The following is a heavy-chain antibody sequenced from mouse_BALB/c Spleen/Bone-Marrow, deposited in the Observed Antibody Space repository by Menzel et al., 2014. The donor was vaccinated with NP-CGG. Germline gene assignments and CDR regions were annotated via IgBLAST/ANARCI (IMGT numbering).Heavy chain of an antibody. CDR2: INPSNGRT. CDR3: ARYDGPAWFAY. J-gene: IGHJ3*01. CDR1: GYTFPSYW. Sequence: QVQLQQSGAELVKPGASVKLSCKASGYTFPSYWIHWVKLRPGHGLEWIGEINPSNGRTNYNEKFKNKATLTVDKSSSTAYIQLSSLTSEESAVYYCARYDGPAWFAYWGEGTLVTVS. V-gene: IGHV1S81*02. D-gene: IGHD2-3*01.